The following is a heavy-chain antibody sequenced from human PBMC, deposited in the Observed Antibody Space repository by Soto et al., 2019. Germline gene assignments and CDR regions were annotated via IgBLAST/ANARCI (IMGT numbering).Heavy chain of an antibody. CDR2: ISSSSSTI. Sequence: GGSLRLSCAASGFTFSSYSMNWVRQAPGKGLEWVSYISSSSSTIYYADSVKGRFTISRDNAKNSLYLQMNSLRDEDTAVYYCARAATTRYCSGGSCYRSRFDPWGQGTLVTVSS. CDR3: ARAATTRYCSGGSCYRSRFDP. J-gene: IGHJ5*02. D-gene: IGHD2-15*01. CDR1: GFTFSSYS. V-gene: IGHV3-48*02.